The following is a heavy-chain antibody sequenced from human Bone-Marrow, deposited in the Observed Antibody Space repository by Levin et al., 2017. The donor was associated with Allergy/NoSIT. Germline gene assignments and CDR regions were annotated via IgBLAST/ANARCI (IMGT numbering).Heavy chain of an antibody. CDR3: AKPPPITHDAEHFQQ. D-gene: IGHD1-1*01. V-gene: IGHV3-30*18. Sequence: PGGSLRLSCVASGFTFSKNSMHWVRQAPGKGLEWVALISYDGDNRYYGDSVKGRFAISRDNSKNTVYLQMDRLTAEDTAIYYCAKPPPITHDAEHFQQWGQGTLVLVSS. CDR1: GFTFSKNS. J-gene: IGHJ1*01. CDR2: ISYDGDNR.